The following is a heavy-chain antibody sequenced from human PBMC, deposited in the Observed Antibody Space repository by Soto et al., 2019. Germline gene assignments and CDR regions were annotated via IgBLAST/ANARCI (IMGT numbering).Heavy chain of an antibody. CDR2: ISAHNGET. J-gene: IGHJ4*02. D-gene: IGHD6-19*01. CDR3: ARDGGGWADH. V-gene: IGHV1-18*01. Sequence: QVHLVQSGAEVKKPGASVKVSRKASGYTFPSYGISWIRQAPGQGLVWMGWISAHNGETNYTQKFQGRLTMTTDISTSSAHMELRGLRPDDTAVYYCARDGGGWADHWGQGTLVTVPP. CDR1: GYTFPSYG.